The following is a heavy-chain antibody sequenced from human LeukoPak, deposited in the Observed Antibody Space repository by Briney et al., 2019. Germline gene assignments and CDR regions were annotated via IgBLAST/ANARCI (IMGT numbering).Heavy chain of an antibody. D-gene: IGHD5-12*01. V-gene: IGHV1-2*02. J-gene: IGHJ4*02. Sequence: GASVKVSCKASGYTFTGYYMHWVRQAPGQGLEWMGWFNPNSGGTNYAQKFQGRVTMTRDTSISTAYMELSSLRSEDTAVYYCAAASGERGYNEYAPDYWGQGTLVTVSS. CDR2: FNPNSGGT. CDR3: AAASGERGYNEYAPDY. CDR1: GYTFTGYY.